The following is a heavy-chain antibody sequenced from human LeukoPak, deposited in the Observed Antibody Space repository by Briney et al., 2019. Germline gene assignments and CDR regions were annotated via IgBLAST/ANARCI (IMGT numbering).Heavy chain of an antibody. CDR3: ARSSRGTSDYYGMDV. J-gene: IGHJ6*02. CDR2: IYHSGST. V-gene: IGHV4-59*01. Sequence: SETLSLTCTVSGGSINSYYWSWIRQPPGKGLEWIGYIYHSGSTDYNPSLKGRVTISVDTSQNHFSLKLSSVTAADTAVYYCARSSRGTSDYYGMDVWGQGTTVTVSS. CDR1: GGSINSYY. D-gene: IGHD1-1*01.